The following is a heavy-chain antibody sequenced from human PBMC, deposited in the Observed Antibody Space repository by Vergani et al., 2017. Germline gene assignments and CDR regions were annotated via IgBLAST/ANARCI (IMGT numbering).Heavy chain of an antibody. J-gene: IGHJ4*02. V-gene: IGHV4-38-2*01. CDR3: AIRGTTVVKGFDY. D-gene: IGHD4-23*01. Sequence: QVQLQESGPGLVKPSETLSLTCAVSGYSISSGYYWGWIRQPPGKGLEWIGSIDHSGSTYYNPSLKSRVTISVDTSKNQFSLKLSSVTAADTAVYYCAIRGTTVVKGFDYWGQGTLVTVSS. CDR1: GYSISSGYY. CDR2: IDHSGST.